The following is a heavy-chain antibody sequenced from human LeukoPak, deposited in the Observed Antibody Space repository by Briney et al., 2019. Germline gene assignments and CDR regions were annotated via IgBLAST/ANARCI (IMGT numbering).Heavy chain of an antibody. J-gene: IGHJ6*02. V-gene: IGHV3-64*01. CDR1: GFTFSSYA. Sequence: AGSLRLSCAASGFTFSSYAIHWVRQAPGKGLEYVSVISSNGDSTYYANSMKGRFTLSRDNSKNTLYLQMGSLRAEDMAAYYCARDHRTYGIDVWGQGTTVTVSS. CDR2: ISSNGDST. D-gene: IGHD3-16*02. CDR3: ARDHRTYGIDV.